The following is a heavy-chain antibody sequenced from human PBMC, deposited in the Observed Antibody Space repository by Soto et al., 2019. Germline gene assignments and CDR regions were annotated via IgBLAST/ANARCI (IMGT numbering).Heavy chain of an antibody. CDR3: ARTYCRRASCCGLNYYGMDV. V-gene: IGHV4-61*01. CDR2: IYYSGST. D-gene: IGHD2-2*01. CDR1: RGSVSSSSYY. J-gene: IGHJ6*04. Sequence: PSETLSLTCTVSRGSVSSSSYYWSWIRQPPGKGLEWIGCIYYSGSTYYNPSLKSQVTISVDTSKNQISLKLRSVTAADTAVYYCARTYCRRASCCGLNYYGMDVWGKGTTVTVSS.